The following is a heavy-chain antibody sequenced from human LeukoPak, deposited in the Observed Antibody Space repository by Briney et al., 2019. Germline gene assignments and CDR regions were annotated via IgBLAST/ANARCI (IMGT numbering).Heavy chain of an antibody. CDR3: AREREQWHAFDI. V-gene: IGHV3-48*03. Sequence: GGSLRLSCTASGFTFGDYALSWVRQAQGKGLEWVSYISSSGSTIYYADSVKGRFTISRDNAKNSLYLQMNSLRAEDMAVYFCAREREQWHAFDIWGQGTMVTVSS. CDR2: ISSSGSTI. D-gene: IGHD6-19*01. J-gene: IGHJ3*02. CDR1: GFTFGDYA.